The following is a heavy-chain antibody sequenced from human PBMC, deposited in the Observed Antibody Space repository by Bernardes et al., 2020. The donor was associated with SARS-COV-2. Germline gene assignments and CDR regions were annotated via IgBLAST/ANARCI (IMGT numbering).Heavy chain of an antibody. J-gene: IGHJ3*02. CDR3: ARERMHDYYDSSGHTDAFDI. Sequence: RGSLILSCAASGFTLSSYGMHWVRQAPGKGLEWVAVTWYDGSNLYYADSVKGRFTLSRDNSKNTLYLQMNSLGAEDTAVYYCARERMHDYYDSSGHTDAFDIWGQGTMVTVSS. CDR2: TWYDGSNL. V-gene: IGHV3-33*01. CDR1: GFTLSSYG. D-gene: IGHD3-22*01.